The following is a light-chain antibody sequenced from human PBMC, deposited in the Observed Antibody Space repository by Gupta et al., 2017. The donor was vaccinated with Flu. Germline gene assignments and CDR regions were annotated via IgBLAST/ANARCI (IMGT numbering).Light chain of an antibody. CDR2: KGS. CDR1: QSIDTW. V-gene: IGKV1-5*03. CDR3: QQDKSFWT. Sequence: DIQMTQSPSTLSASVGDRVTITCRASQSIDTWLAWYLQKPGKAPNLLIYKGSKVQSWVPLRFSGSGAETQFTLTSSRRQTDSFANYYVQQDKSFWTFGQGTKVEVK. J-gene: IGKJ1*01.